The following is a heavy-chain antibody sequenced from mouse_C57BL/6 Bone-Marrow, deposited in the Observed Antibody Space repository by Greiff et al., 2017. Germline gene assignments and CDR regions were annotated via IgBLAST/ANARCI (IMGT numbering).Heavy chain of an antibody. Sequence: QVQLQQSGAELVKPGASVKMSCTASGYTFTTYPIEWMQQNHGKSLEWIGNFHPYNYDTKYNETFKGKATLTVDKSSNTVYLELSRLTSDDSAVYYCARSSTFFYYFDYWGQGTTLTVSS. D-gene: IGHD5-1*01. V-gene: IGHV1-47*01. CDR1: GYTFTTYP. CDR2: FHPYNYDT. CDR3: ARSSTFFYYFDY. J-gene: IGHJ2*01.